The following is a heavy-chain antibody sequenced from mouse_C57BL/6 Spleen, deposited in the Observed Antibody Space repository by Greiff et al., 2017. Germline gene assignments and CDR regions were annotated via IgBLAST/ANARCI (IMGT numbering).Heavy chain of an antibody. CDR3: ARQLRLPYYFDY. D-gene: IGHD3-2*02. J-gene: IGHJ2*01. CDR2: IFPGSGST. V-gene: IGHV1-75*01. Sequence: QVQLKESGPELVKPGASVKISCKASGYTFTDYYINWVKQRPGQGLEWIGWIFPGSGSTYYNEKFKGKDTLTVDKSSSTAYMLLSSLTSEDSAVYFCARQLRLPYYFDYWGQGTTLTVSS. CDR1: GYTFTDYY.